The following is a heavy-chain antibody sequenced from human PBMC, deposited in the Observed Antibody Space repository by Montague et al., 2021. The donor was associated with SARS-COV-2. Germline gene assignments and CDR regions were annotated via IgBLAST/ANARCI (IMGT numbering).Heavy chain of an antibody. CDR3: ARGYDYVWGSYRYLPWFDP. Sequence: NYNTSLKSRVTISVDTSKNKFSLKLSSVTAADTAVYYCARGYDYVWGSYRYLPWFDPWGQGTLVTVSS. D-gene: IGHD3-16*02. J-gene: IGHJ5*02. V-gene: IGHV4-34*01.